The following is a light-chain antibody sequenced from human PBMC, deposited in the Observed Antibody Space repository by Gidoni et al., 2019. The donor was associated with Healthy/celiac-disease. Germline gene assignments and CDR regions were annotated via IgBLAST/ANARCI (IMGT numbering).Light chain of an antibody. CDR3: AAWDDSWWGV. CDR1: SSNIGSNY. J-gene: IGLJ3*02. V-gene: IGLV1-47*01. CDR2: RNN. Sequence: QSVLTQPPSASGTPGQRVTISCSGSSSNIGSNYVYWYQQLPGTAPKLLIYRNNQRPSGVPDRFSGSKSGTSASLAISGLRSEDEADYYCAAWDDSWWGVFGGGTKLTVL.